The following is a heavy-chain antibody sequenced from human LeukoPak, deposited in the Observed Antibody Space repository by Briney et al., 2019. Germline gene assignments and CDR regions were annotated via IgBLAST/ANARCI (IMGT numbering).Heavy chain of an antibody. CDR2: ISAYNGNR. CDR1: GYTFTSYG. D-gene: IGHD5-18*01. J-gene: IGHJ6*02. CDR3: ARDRPYSYGYYGMDV. V-gene: IGHV1-18*01. Sequence: GASVKVSCKASGYTFTSYGFSWVRQAPGQGLEWMGWISAYNGNRNYAQKFQGRVTMTTGTSTRTASMELRSLRSDDTAVYYCARDRPYSYGYYGMDVWGQGTTVTVSS.